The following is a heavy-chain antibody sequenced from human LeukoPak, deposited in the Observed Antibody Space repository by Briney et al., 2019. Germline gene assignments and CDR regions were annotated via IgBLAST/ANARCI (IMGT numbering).Heavy chain of an antibody. V-gene: IGHV1-18*01. CDR2: ISGYNART. CDR1: GYMFDTFG. J-gene: IGHJ3*02. CDR3: ARDYYESSGSTFDTFDI. Sequence: ASVKVSCKASGYMFDTFGISWVRQAPGQGREGMGWISGYNARTNYAQKVKGRVTMTTDTSTSTVYMELRNLRSDDTAKYYCARDYYESSGSTFDTFDIWGQGTMVIVSS. D-gene: IGHD3-22*01.